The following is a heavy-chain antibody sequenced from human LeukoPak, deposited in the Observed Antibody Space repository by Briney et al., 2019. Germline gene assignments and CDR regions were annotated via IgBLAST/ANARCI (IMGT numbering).Heavy chain of an antibody. CDR1: GVSISSSSYY. CDR3: ARHFQAVAGKGFDY. CDR2: IYYSGST. Sequence: SETLSLTCTVSGVSISSSSYYWGWIGQPLGKELEWIGSIYYSGSTNYNPSLKSRVTISVDTSKNQFSLKLSSVTAADTAVYYCARHFQAVAGKGFDYWGQGTLVTVSS. V-gene: IGHV4-39*01. D-gene: IGHD6-19*01. J-gene: IGHJ4*02.